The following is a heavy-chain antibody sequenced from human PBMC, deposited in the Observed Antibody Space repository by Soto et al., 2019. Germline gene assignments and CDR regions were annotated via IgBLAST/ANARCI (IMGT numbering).Heavy chain of an antibody. V-gene: IGHV2-70*01. J-gene: IGHJ6*02. D-gene: IGHD6-6*01. CDR1: GFSLSTSGMC. CDR3: ARIGEWCSSSTDYYYGMDV. CDR2: IDWDDDK. Sequence: SGPTLVNPTQTLTLTCTFSGFSLSTSGMCVSWIRQPPGKALEWLALIDWDDDKYYSTSLKTRLTISKDTSKNQVVLTMTNMDPVDTATYYCARIGEWCSSSTDYYYGMDVWGQGTTVTVSS.